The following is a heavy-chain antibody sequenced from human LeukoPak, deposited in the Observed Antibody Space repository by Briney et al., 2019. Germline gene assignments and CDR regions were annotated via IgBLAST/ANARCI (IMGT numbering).Heavy chain of an antibody. J-gene: IGHJ4*02. Sequence: PGGSLRLSCAASGLTFSSYAMSWVRQAPGKGLEWVSGISGSGGTTYYADSVKGRFTISRDNSKNTLYLQMNSLRAEDTAVYYCAKGGRIIAVAGHLDYWGQGTLVTVSS. D-gene: IGHD6-19*01. CDR3: AKGGRIIAVAGHLDY. CDR1: GLTFSSYA. CDR2: ISGSGGTT. V-gene: IGHV3-23*01.